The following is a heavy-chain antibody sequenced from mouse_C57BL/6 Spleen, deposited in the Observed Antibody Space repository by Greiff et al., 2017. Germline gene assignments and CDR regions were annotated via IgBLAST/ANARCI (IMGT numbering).Heavy chain of an antibody. J-gene: IGHJ3*01. D-gene: IGHD4-1*01. CDR1: GYTFTDYE. V-gene: IGHV1-15*01. CDR2: IDPETGGT. Sequence: QVQLQQSGAELVRPGASVTLSCKASGYTFTDYEMHWVKQTPVHGLEWIGAIDPETGGTAYNQKFKGKAILTADKSSSTAYMELRSLTSEDSAVYYCTRGDWDEAWFAYWGQGTLVTVSA. CDR3: TRGDWDEAWFAY.